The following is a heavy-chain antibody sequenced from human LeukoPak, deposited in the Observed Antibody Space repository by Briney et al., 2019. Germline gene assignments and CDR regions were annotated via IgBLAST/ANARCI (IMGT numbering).Heavy chain of an antibody. D-gene: IGHD2-15*01. V-gene: IGHV4-34*01. J-gene: IGHJ5*02. CDR3: ARGPWRVVAAYNWFDP. CDR1: GFTFSSYS. CDR2: INHSGST. Sequence: GSLRLSCAASGFTFSSYSMNWVRQPPGKGLEWIGEINHSGSTNYNPSLKSRVTISVDTSKNQFSLKLSSVTAADTAVYYCARGPWRVVAAYNWFDPWGQGTLVTVSS.